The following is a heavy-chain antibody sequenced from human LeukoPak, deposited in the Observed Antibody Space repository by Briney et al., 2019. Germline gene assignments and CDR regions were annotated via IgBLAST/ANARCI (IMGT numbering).Heavy chain of an antibody. J-gene: IGHJ4*02. D-gene: IGHD2-2*02. Sequence: ASMKVSCKASGYTFTNYCMHWVRQAPGQGLEWMGVINPTGGSTSYAQEFQGRVTMTRDTSTSTVYMEVSSLRSEDTAVYYCARDGPRYCSSTSCYSFDYWGQGTLVTVSS. CDR3: ARDGPRYCSSTSCYSFDY. CDR1: GYTFTNYC. CDR2: INPTGGST. V-gene: IGHV1-46*01.